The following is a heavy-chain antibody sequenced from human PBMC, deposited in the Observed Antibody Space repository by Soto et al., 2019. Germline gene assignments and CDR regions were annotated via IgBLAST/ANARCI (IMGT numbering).Heavy chain of an antibody. V-gene: IGHV6-1*01. CDR2: TYFRSKWYN. CDR1: GDSVSSTTAS. J-gene: IGHJ5*02. Sequence: SQTLSLTCSISGDSVSSTTASLNWIRQSPSRGLEWLGRTYFRSKWYNDYAVSVKSRIIINPDTSNNQFSLQLNSVTPEDTAVYFCAKGDNLGPKTGYAFDPWGQGIMVTVSS. CDR3: AKGDNLGPKTGYAFDP. D-gene: IGHD5-12*01.